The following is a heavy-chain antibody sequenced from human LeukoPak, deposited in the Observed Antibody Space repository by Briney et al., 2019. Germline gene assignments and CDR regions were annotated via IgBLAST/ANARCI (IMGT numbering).Heavy chain of an antibody. CDR1: GFTFSSYG. V-gene: IGHV3-30*18. Sequence: PGRSLRLSCAASGFTFSSYGMHWVRQAPGKGLEWVAVISYDGSNKYYADSVKGRFTISRDNSKNTLYLQMNSLRAEDTAVYYCAKVLEPAPGNNYYWGMDVWEKGTAVTVSS. CDR2: ISYDGSNK. D-gene: IGHD3-3*01. CDR3: AKVLEPAPGNNYYWGMDV. J-gene: IGHJ6*04.